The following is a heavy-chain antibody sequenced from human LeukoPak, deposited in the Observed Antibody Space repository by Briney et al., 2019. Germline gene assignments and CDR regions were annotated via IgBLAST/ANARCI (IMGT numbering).Heavy chain of an antibody. D-gene: IGHD2-8*01. CDR3: ARGRSCTNGVCRNWFDP. V-gene: IGHV5-51*01. CDR2: IYPGDSDT. Sequence: GESLKISCKGSGYSFADYWIGWVRQVPGEGLELMGVIYPGDSDTRYSPSFQGQVTISADTSITTAYLQWSSLKASDSAMYYCARGRSCTNGVCRNWFDPWGQGTLVTVSP. CDR1: GYSFADYW. J-gene: IGHJ5*02.